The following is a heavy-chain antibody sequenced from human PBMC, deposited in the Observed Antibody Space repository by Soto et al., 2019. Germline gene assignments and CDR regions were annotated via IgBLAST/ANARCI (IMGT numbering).Heavy chain of an antibody. J-gene: IGHJ5*02. CDR1: GGSFSGYY. V-gene: IGHV4-34*01. CDR2: INHSGST. D-gene: IGHD6-13*01. Sequence: SETLSLTCAVYGGSFSGYYWSWIRQPPGKGLEWIGEINHSGSTNYNPSLKSRVTISVDTSKNQFSLKLSSVTAADTAVYYCARGPSRIAAAGTTPSPGWFDPWGQGTLVTVS. CDR3: ARGPSRIAAAGTTPSPGWFDP.